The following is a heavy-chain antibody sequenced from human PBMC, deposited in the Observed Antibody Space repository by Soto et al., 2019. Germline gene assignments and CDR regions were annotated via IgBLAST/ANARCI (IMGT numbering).Heavy chain of an antibody. CDR1: GFTFSSYA. CDR3: AKDLPYCSSTSCYRNLNFFDY. CDR2: ISGSGGST. D-gene: IGHD2-2*01. Sequence: GSLRLSCAASGFTFSSYAMSWVRQAPGKGLEWVSAISGSGGSTYYADSVRGRFTIPRDNSKNTLYLQMNSLRAEDTAVYYCAKDLPYCSSTSCYRNLNFFDYWGQGTLVTSPQ. V-gene: IGHV3-23*01. J-gene: IGHJ4*02.